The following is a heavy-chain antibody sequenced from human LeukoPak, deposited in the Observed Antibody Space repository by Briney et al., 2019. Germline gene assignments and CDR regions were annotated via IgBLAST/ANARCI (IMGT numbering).Heavy chain of an antibody. D-gene: IGHD3-10*01. CDR1: GYIFTNYG. J-gene: IGHJ4*02. V-gene: IGHV1-18*01. CDR3: VRDSDHAPDY. CDR2: INVYNGHT. Sequence: ASVRVSCKTSGYIFTNYGVSWVRQAPGQGLEWMGWINVYNGHTIYAQEFQGRVTLTTDTSTSTAHMDLRSLRSDDTAVYYCVRDSDHAPDYWGQGTLVTVSS.